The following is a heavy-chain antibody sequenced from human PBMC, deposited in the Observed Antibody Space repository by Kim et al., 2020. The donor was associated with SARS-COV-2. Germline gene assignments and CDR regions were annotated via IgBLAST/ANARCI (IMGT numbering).Heavy chain of an antibody. J-gene: IGHJ4*02. D-gene: IGHD3-9*01. CDR2: ISGGGSGT. Sequence: GGSLRLSCAASGFPFSSYAMNWVRQAPGKGLEWVALISGGGSGTDYADSVKGRFTISRDNSKNMLYLQMNSLRVEDTAVYYCAKGTCDIRTPLDYYGLG. CDR1: GFPFSSYA. V-gene: IGHV3-23*03. CDR3: AKGTCDIRTPLDY.